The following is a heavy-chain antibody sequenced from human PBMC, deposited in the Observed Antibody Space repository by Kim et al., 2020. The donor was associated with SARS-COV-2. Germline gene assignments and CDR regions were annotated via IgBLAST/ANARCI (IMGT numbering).Heavy chain of an antibody. V-gene: IGHV5-51*01. CDR2: IYPGDSET. CDR1: GYTFTNYW. CDR3: ARLGVDRATIVPFDS. Sequence: GESLKISCKASGYTFTNYWIGWVRQMPGKGLEFMGIIYPGDSETRYSPSFQGQVTISVDKSIGTAYLQWSSLKASDTAMYYCARLGVDRATIVPFDSWGQKTRLTVSS. J-gene: IGHJ4*02. D-gene: IGHD3-3*01.